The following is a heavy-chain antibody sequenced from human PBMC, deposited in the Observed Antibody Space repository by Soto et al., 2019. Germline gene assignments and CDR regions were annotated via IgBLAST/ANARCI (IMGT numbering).Heavy chain of an antibody. D-gene: IGHD7-27*01. CDR1: GFTFSSYS. J-gene: IGHJ6*03. V-gene: IGHV3-21*01. Sequence: GGSLRLSCAASGFTFSSYSMNWVRQAPGKGLEWVSSISSSSSYIYYADSVKGRFTISRDNAKNSLYLQMNSLRAEDTAVYYWGRVFPTNGGSNGGGYYYRDVWGKGTRVTVS. CDR3: GRVFPTNGGSNGGGYYYRDV. CDR2: ISSSSSYI.